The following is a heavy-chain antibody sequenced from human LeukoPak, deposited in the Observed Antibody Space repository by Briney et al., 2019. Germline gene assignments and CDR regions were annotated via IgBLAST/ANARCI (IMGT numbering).Heavy chain of an antibody. CDR2: ISGSGGST. V-gene: IGHV3-23*01. D-gene: IGHD6-19*01. J-gene: IGHJ4*02. CDR3: AKWDSSGWYRTLKIDY. Sequence: GGSLRLSCAASGFTFSGYAMSWVRQAPGKGLEWVSVISGSGGSTYYADSVKGRFTISRDNSKNTLYLQMNSLRAEDTAVYYCAKWDSSGWYRTLKIDYWGQGTLVTVSS. CDR1: GFTFSGYA.